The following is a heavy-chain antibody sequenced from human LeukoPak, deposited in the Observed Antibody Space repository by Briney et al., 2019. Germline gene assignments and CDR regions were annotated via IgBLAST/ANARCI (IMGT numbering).Heavy chain of an antibody. D-gene: IGHD6-6*01. CDR3: AKRDSSSSGYNFDY. V-gene: IGHV3-30*02. J-gene: IGHJ4*02. CDR2: IRYDGSNK. CDR1: GFTFSSYG. Sequence: GGSLRLSCAASGFTFSSYGMHWVRQAPGKGLEWVAFIRYDGSNKYYAHSVKGRFTISRDNSKNTLYLQMNSLRAEDTAVYYCAKRDSSSSGYNFDYWGQGTLVTVSS.